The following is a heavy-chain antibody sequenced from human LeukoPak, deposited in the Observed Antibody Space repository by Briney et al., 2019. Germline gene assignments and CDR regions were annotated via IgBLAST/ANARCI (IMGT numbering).Heavy chain of an antibody. V-gene: IGHV4-30-4*01. D-gene: IGHD4-23*01. CDR3: AREDFSGNNLDY. CDR2: IYYSGGT. CDR1: GGSISSGDYY. J-gene: IGHJ4*02. Sequence: SSETLSLTCTVSGGSISSGDYYWSWIRQPPGKGLEWIGYIYYSGGTYYNPSLKSRVTISVDTSKNQFSLKLSSVTAADTAVYYCAREDFSGNNLDYWGQGALVTVSS.